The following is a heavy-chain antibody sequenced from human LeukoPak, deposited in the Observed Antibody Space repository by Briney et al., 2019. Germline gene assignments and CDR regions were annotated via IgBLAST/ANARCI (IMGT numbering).Heavy chain of an antibody. CDR3: ARVWGVTDFYDSRGAFDI. V-gene: IGHV4-59*01. J-gene: IGHJ3*02. Sequence: SETLSLTCTVSGGSISTYYWSWIRQPPGKGLEWIGYIYYSGSTNYNPSLKSRVSISVDTSKNQFSLKLNSVTAADAAVYYCARVWGVTDFYDSRGAFDIWGQGTMVTVSS. D-gene: IGHD3-22*01. CDR1: GGSISTYY. CDR2: IYYSGST.